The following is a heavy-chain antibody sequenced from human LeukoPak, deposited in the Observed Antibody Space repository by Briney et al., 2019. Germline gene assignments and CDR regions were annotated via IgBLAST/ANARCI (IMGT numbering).Heavy chain of an antibody. V-gene: IGHV3-48*02. CDR3: ARDAGSGYFDY. CDR1: GFTFGTYA. CDR2: ISSSSSTI. Sequence: GGSLRPSRAASGFTFGTYAMNWVRQAPGKGLEWVSYISSSSSTIYFPDSAKGRFTISRDNAKNSLYLQMNGLRDEDTAVYYCARDAGSGYFDYWGAGTLVTVSS. J-gene: IGHJ4*02. D-gene: IGHD6-19*01.